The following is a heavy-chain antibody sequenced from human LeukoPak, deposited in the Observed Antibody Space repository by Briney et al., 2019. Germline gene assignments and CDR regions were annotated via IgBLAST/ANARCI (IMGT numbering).Heavy chain of an antibody. J-gene: IGHJ3*02. D-gene: IGHD3-22*01. CDR3: AKPPTRRYYDSSGYPARGAFDI. CDR1: GFTFSSYG. CDR2: ISYDGSNK. V-gene: IGHV3-30*18. Sequence: GGSLRLSCAASGFTFSSYGMHWVRQAPGKGLEWVAVISYDGSNKYYADSVKGRFTISRDNSKNTLYLRMNSLRAEDTAVYYCAKPPTRRYYDSSGYPARGAFDIWGQGTMVTVSS.